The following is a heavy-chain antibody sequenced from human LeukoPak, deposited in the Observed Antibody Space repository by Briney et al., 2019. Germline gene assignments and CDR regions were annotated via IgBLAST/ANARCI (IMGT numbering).Heavy chain of an antibody. CDR3: AMEGYSGNYPAY. J-gene: IGHJ4*02. CDR1: GFTFSTYS. D-gene: IGHD1-26*01. Sequence: PGGSLRLSCAASGFTFSTYSMNWVRQAPGKGLEWVSSISSSSSYIYYADSVKGRFTISRGNAKNSLYLQMNSLRAEDTAVYYCAMEGYSGNYPAYWGQGTLVTVSS. V-gene: IGHV3-21*01. CDR2: ISSSSSYI.